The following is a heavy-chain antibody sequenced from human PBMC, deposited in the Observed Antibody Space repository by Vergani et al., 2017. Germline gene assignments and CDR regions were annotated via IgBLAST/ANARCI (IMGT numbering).Heavy chain of an antibody. D-gene: IGHD6-6*01. V-gene: IGHV4-39*07. CDR1: GGSFSSSSYY. CDR2: NYYSGST. CDR3: ARDYGGHPSSSDILWYFEL. Sequence: QLQLQESGPGLVKPSETLSLTCTVSGGSFSSSSYYWGWIRQPPGKRLALIGTNYYSGSTYYNPSLKSRVTISVDTYKNQFSLKLSSVTAADTAVYYCARDYGGHPSSSDILWYFELWGRGTLVTVAS. J-gene: IGHJ2*01.